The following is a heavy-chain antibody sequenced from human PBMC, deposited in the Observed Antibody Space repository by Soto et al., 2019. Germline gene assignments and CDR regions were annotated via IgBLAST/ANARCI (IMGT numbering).Heavy chain of an antibody. V-gene: IGHV3-23*01. CDR3: AKGYGDYAEYFQH. J-gene: IGHJ1*01. Sequence: EVQLLESGGGLVQPGGSLRLSCAASGFTFSSYAMSWVRQAPGKGLEWVSAISGSGGSTYYADSVKGGFTISRDNSKNTLYLQMSSLRAEDTAVYYCAKGYGDYAEYFQHWGQGTLVTVSS. CDR2: ISGSGGST. CDR1: GFTFSSYA. D-gene: IGHD4-17*01.